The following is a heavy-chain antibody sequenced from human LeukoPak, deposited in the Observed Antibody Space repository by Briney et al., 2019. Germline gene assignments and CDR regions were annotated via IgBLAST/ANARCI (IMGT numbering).Heavy chain of an antibody. CDR2: ITGGGVDT. D-gene: IGHD5-18*01. V-gene: IGHV3-23*01. CDR1: GFTFTNYA. J-gene: IGHJ3*01. Sequence: GGSLRLSCAASGFTFTNYAMSWFRQAPRKGLEGVSTITGGGVDTYYADSVRGRFTISRDNSKDTLHLQMSSLRADDTAVYYCAKAPGEYSSTWGQGTMVSVCS. CDR3: AKAPGEYSST.